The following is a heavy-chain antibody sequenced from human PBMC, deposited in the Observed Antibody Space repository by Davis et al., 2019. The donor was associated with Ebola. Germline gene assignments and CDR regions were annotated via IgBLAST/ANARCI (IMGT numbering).Heavy chain of an antibody. Sequence: ASVKVSCKASGYTFTSYYMHWVRQAPGQGLEWMGIINPSGGSTSYAQKFQGRVTMTRDTSTSTVYMELSSLRSEDTAVYYCAREVVVVVAATPSGYYYYGMDVWGQGTTVSVSS. V-gene: IGHV1-46*01. J-gene: IGHJ6*02. CDR3: AREVVVVVAATPSGYYYYGMDV. D-gene: IGHD2-15*01. CDR1: GYTFTSYY. CDR2: INPSGGST.